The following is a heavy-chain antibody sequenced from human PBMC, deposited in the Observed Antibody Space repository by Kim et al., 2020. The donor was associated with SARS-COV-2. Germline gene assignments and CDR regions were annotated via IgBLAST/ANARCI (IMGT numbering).Heavy chain of an antibody. Sequence: SETLSLTCTVSGGSISSSSYYWGWIRQPPGKGLEWIGSIYYSGSTYYNPSLKSRVTISVDTSKNQFSLKLSSVTAADTAVYYCANGIGAAMVTAYWGQGTLVTVSS. J-gene: IGHJ4*02. CDR2: IYYSGST. CDR1: GGSISSSSYY. CDR3: ANGIGAAMVTAY. D-gene: IGHD5-18*01. V-gene: IGHV4-39*01.